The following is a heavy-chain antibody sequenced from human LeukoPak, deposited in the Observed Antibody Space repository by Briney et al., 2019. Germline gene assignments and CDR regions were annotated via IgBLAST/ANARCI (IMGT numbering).Heavy chain of an antibody. V-gene: IGHV4-30-4*01. CDR3: VREVEQWLALDV. CDR1: GGSISSGDYY. D-gene: IGHD6-19*01. Sequence: PSQTLSLTCTVSGGSISSGDYYWSWIRQPPGKGLEWIGYIYYSGSTYYNPSLKSRVTISVDTSKNQFSLKLSSVTAADTAVYYCVREVEQWLALDVWGQGTTVTVSS. J-gene: IGHJ6*02. CDR2: IYYSGST.